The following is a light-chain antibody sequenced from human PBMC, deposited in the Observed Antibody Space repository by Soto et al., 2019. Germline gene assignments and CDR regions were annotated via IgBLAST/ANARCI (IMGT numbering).Light chain of an antibody. V-gene: IGKV1-39*01. CDR1: QSISSY. CDR3: QQSYSTPLT. J-gene: IGKJ4*01. Sequence: DIQMTQSPSSLSASVGDRVTITCRASQSISSYLNWYQQKPGKAPKLLIYAASSLQSGVPSRFSGSGSGTDFTRTISSLQPEDFATYYCQQSYSTPLTFGGVTKVEIK. CDR2: AAS.